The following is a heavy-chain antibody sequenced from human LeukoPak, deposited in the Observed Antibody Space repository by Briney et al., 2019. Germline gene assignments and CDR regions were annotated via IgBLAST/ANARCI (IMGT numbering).Heavy chain of an antibody. V-gene: IGHV3-53*01. J-gene: IGHJ4*02. CDR2: IYFGGTT. CDR3: ARGDGVYVY. CDR1: GFTFSSYA. D-gene: IGHD5/OR15-5a*01. Sequence: GGSLRLSCAASGFTFSSYAMSWVRQAPGQGLEWVSVIYFGGTTYYADSVKGRFTISRDNSKNTVYLQMNSLRVEDTAVYYCARGDGVYVYWGQGTLVTVSS.